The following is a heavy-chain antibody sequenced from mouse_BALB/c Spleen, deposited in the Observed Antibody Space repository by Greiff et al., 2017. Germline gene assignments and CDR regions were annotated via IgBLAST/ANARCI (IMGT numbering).Heavy chain of an antibody. J-gene: IGHJ3*01. Sequence: EVMLVESGGGLVKPGGSLKLSCAASGFTFSDYYMYWVRQTPEKRLEWVATISDGGSYTYYPDSVKGRFTISRDNAKNNLYLQMSSLKSEDTAMYYCARSLHYYGNPWFAYWGQGTLVTVSA. CDR2: ISDGGSYT. CDR3: ARSLHYYGNPWFAY. V-gene: IGHV5-4*02. CDR1: GFTFSDYY. D-gene: IGHD1-2*01.